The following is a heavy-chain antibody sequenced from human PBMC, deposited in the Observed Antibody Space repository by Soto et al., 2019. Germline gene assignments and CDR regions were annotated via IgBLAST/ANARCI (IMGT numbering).Heavy chain of an antibody. CDR3: ARGSDAGTHYYYYMDV. V-gene: IGHV4-34*01. CDR2: INHSGST. J-gene: IGHJ6*03. D-gene: IGHD1-1*01. CDR1: GGSFSGYY. Sequence: QVQLQQWGAGLLKPSETLSLTCAVYGGSFSGYYWSWIRQPPGKGLEWIGEINHSGSTNYNPSLKSRVTISVDTSKNQFSLKLSSVTAADTAVYYCARGSDAGTHYYYYMDVWGKGTTVTVSS.